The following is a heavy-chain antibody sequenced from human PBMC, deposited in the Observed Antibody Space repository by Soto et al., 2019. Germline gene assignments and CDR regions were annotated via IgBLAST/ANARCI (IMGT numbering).Heavy chain of an antibody. CDR1: GGTFSSYA. J-gene: IGHJ6*02. V-gene: IGHV1-69*13. CDR3: ARAIAVAGTAYYYYGMDV. CDR2: IIPIFGTA. Sequence: ASVKVSCKASGGTFSSYAISWVRQAPGQGLEWMGGIIPIFGTANYAQKFQGRVTITADESTSPAYMELSSLRSEDTAVYYCARAIAVAGTAYYYYGMDVWGQGTTVTVSS. D-gene: IGHD6-19*01.